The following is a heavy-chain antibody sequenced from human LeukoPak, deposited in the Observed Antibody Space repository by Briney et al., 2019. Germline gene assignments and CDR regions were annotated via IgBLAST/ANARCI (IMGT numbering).Heavy chain of an antibody. CDR1: GGSVSSGSYY. CDR3: ARLDYGGNSEAY. CDR2: IYYSGST. V-gene: IGHV4-61*01. J-gene: IGHJ4*02. D-gene: IGHD4-23*01. Sequence: SETLSLTCTVSGGSVSSGSYYWSWIRQPPGKGLEWIGYIYYSGSTNYNPSLKSRVTISVDTSKNQFSLKLSSVTAADTAVYYCARLDYGGNSEAYWGQGTLVTVSS.